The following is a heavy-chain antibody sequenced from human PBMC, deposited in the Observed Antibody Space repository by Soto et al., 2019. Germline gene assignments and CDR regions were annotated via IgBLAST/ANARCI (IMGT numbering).Heavy chain of an antibody. J-gene: IGHJ4*02. CDR2: ISAYNGNT. CDR1: DSPFTSYR. D-gene: IGHD1-1*01. Sequence: ASVKVPCKPSDSPFTSYRISWVRQAPGQGLEWMGWISAYNGNTNYAQKLQGRVTMTTDTSTSTAYMELRSLRSDDTAVYYCARDLLIDSGTERLGYWGQGTLVTVSS. CDR3: ARDLLIDSGTERLGY. V-gene: IGHV1-18*01.